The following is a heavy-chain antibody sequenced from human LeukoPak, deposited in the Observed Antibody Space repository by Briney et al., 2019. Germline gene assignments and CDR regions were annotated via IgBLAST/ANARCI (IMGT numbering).Heavy chain of an antibody. CDR3: ARVNLAVAGTWYYYGMDV. V-gene: IGHV3-7*01. Sequence: GGSLRLSCAASGFTFSSYWMSWVRQAPGKGLEWVANIKQDGSEKYYVDSVKGRFTISRDNAKNSLYLQMNSLRAEDTAVYYCARVNLAVAGTWYYYGMDVWGQGTTVTASS. J-gene: IGHJ6*02. CDR1: GFTFSSYW. D-gene: IGHD6-19*01. CDR2: IKQDGSEK.